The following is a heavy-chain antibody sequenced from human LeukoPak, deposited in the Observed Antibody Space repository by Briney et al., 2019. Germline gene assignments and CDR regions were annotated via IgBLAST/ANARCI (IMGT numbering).Heavy chain of an antibody. Sequence: GGSLRLSCAASGFTFSNAWMNWVRQAPGKGLEWVGRIKSKADGETTDYAAPVKGRFTFSRDDSKNMLYLQMNGLKSEDTAVYYCSTLTSRYLPDSWGQGTLVTVSS. CDR2: IKSKADGETT. V-gene: IGHV3-15*07. J-gene: IGHJ4*02. CDR1: GFTFSNAW. D-gene: IGHD3-9*01. CDR3: STLTSRYLPDS.